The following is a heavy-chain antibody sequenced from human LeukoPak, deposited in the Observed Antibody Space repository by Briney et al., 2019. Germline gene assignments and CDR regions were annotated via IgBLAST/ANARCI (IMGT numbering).Heavy chain of an antibody. D-gene: IGHD2-15*01. CDR1: GFTFSSYT. V-gene: IGHV3-23*01. J-gene: IGHJ4*02. CDR2: ITTSDGNT. CDR3: VRQDCSGGSCYLDY. Sequence: GGSLRLSCAASGFTFSSYTMSWVRQAPGKGLEWVSTITTSDGNTYYADSVKGRFTISRDSSKDTLYLQMNSLRTEDTAVYYCVRQDCSGGSCYLDYWGQGTLVTVSS.